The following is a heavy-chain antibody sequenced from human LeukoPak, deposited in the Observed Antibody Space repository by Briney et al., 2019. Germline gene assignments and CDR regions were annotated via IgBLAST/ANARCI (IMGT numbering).Heavy chain of an antibody. J-gene: IGHJ4*02. CDR3: ARARPYCGGDCYSGIGN. CDR1: GGSISSGNYH. Sequence: SETLSLTCTVSGGSISSGNYHWAWIRQPPGKGLECIGSIYHTGNTYYNSSLESRVTISLDTSKNQFSLKLSSVTAADTAVYYCARARPYCGGDCYSGIGNWGQGTLVTVSS. D-gene: IGHD2-21*02. CDR2: IYHTGNT. V-gene: IGHV4-39*07.